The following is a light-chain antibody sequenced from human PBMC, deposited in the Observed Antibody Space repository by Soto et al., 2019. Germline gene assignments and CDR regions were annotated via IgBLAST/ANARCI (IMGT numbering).Light chain of an antibody. CDR2: DTS. CDR3: QQYGSSPPWT. V-gene: IGKV3-15*01. Sequence: ETVMTQSPGTLSVSLGERATISCLASQSVSIHLAWYQQKPGQAPRLLIYDTSTRATGIPARFSGSGSGTEFTLTISSLQSEDFAVYYCQQYGSSPPWTFGQGTKVDI. J-gene: IGKJ1*01. CDR1: QSVSIH.